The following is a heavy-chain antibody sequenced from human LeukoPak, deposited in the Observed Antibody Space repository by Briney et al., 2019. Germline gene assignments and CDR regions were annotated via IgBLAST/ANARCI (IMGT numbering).Heavy chain of an antibody. V-gene: IGHV6-1*01. CDR2: TYHWSKWFN. J-gene: IGHJ4*02. CDR1: GDSVTSGI. D-gene: IGHD3-16*01. CDR3: ARDLHGSRGEFDY. Sequence: SQTLSLTCAISGDSVTSGIWNWIRQSPSRGLEWLGRTYHWSKWFNDYAVSVESRMTIDADTSRNQFSLQLNSVTPEDTAVYYCARDLHGSRGEFDYWGQGTLVTVSS.